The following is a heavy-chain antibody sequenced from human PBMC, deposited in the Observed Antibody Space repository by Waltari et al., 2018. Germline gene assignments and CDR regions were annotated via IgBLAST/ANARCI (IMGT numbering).Heavy chain of an antibody. J-gene: IGHJ4*02. CDR3: ARGYCSGGSCSSWIQLWKTTLFDY. D-gene: IGHD2-15*01. Sequence: QVQLQQWGAGLLKPSETLSLTCAVYGGSFSGYYWSWIRQPPGKGLEWIGEINHSGSTNYNPSLKRRVTISVYTSKNQFALKLSSVTAADTAVYYCARGYCSGGSCSSWIQLWKTTLFDYWGQGTLVTVSS. CDR2: INHSGST. V-gene: IGHV4-34*01. CDR1: GGSFSGYY.